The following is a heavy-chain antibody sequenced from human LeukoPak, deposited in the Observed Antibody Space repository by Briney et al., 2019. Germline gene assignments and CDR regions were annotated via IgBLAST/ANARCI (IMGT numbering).Heavy chain of an antibody. CDR1: GFTFVTYA. CDR3: AKDRELLFAHCWFDI. V-gene: IGHV3-23*01. Sequence: PGGSLRLSCAASGFTFVTYAMSWVRQAPGKGLEWVGGISISSVDSYYADSVKGRFSISRDDSKNTLYLQMDRLTDEDTAVYYCAKDRELLFAHCWFDIWGQGTLVTVSS. CDR2: ISISSVDS. J-gene: IGHJ5*02. D-gene: IGHD3-10*01.